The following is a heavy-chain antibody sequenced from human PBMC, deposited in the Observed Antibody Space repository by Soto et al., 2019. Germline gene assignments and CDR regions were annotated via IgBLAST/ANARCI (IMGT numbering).Heavy chain of an antibody. V-gene: IGHV2-5*02. D-gene: IGHD2-21*02. CDR1: GFSLSTSGVG. CDR2: IYWDDDK. J-gene: IGHJ6*02. CDR3: IQSRCGGDCLQSYASHYYYGMDV. Sequence: QITLKESGPTLVKPTQTLTLTCTFSGFSLSTSGVGVGWIRQPPGKALEWLALIYWDDDKRYSPSLRSRLTINKDTSKNQVFLTMTNMDPVDTATYYCIQSRCGGDCLQSYASHYYYGMDVWGQGTTVTVSS.